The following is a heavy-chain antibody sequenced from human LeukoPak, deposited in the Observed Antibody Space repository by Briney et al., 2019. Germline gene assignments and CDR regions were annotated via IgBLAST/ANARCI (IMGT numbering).Heavy chain of an antibody. Sequence: PGGSLRLSCAASGLAFGAYKMHWVRQAPRKGLVWVSRISTDGYTTDYADFVQGRFTASRDNTKNTWSLEMNSLRAEDTAVYYCAKAPSGSYVPFEFWGQGTLVTVSS. CDR2: ISTDGYTT. V-gene: IGHV3-74*01. CDR1: GLAFGAYK. J-gene: IGHJ4*02. CDR3: AKAPSGSYVPFEF. D-gene: IGHD1-26*01.